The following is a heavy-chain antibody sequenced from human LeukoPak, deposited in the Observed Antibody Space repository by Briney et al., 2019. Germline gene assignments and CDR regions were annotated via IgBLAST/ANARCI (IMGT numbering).Heavy chain of an antibody. CDR2: INPNSGGT. D-gene: IGHD6-6*01. Sequence: ASVKVSCKASGYTFTCYYMHWVRQAPGQGLEWMGRINPNSGGTNYAQKFQGRVTMTRDTSISTAYMELSRLRSDDTAVYYCARGSEYSSSSDDYWGQGTLVTVSS. J-gene: IGHJ4*02. CDR3: ARGSEYSSSSDDY. CDR1: GYTFTCYY. V-gene: IGHV1-2*06.